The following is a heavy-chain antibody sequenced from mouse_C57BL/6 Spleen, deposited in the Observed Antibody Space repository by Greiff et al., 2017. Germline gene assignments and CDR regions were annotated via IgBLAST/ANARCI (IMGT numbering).Heavy chain of an antibody. Sequence: VQLQQPGAELVKPGASVKVSCKASGYTFTSYWMHWVKQRPGQGLEWIGRIHPSDSDTNYNQKFKGKATLTVDKSSSTAYMQLSSLTAEDSAVYYCAMEGAITTVVAKGWFAYWGQGTLVTVSA. V-gene: IGHV1-74*01. J-gene: IGHJ3*01. D-gene: IGHD1-1*01. CDR1: GYTFTSYW. CDR3: AMEGAITTVVAKGWFAY. CDR2: IHPSDSDT.